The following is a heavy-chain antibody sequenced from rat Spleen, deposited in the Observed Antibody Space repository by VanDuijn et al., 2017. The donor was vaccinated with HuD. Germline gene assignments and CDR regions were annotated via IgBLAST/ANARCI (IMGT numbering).Heavy chain of an antibody. CDR2: ISYDGSRT. CDR1: GFTFSHYD. Sequence: EVQLVESGGGLVQPGRSMKLSCAASGFTFSHYDMAWVRQAPKKGLEWVAFISYDGSRTYYRHSVKGRFTISRANAKSILYLQMDSLRSEDTASYYCVRHGYTRYYFDYWGQGVMVTVSS. D-gene: IGHD1-9*01. V-gene: IGHV5-22*01. J-gene: IGHJ2*01. CDR3: VRHGYTRYYFDY.